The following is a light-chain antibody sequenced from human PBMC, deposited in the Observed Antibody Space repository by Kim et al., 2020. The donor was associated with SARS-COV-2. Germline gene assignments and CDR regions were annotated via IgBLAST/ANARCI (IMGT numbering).Light chain of an antibody. V-gene: IGLV3-21*01. CDR3: QVCDSTSDHYV. CDR1: NIGTKR. Sequence: SYELTQPPSVSVAPGKTATITCEGTNIGTKRVNWYQQKPGQAPVLVICYDNDRPSGIPERFSGSNSGNTATLTIYRVEAGDEADYYCQVCDSTSDHYVFG. J-gene: IGLJ1*01. CDR2: YDN.